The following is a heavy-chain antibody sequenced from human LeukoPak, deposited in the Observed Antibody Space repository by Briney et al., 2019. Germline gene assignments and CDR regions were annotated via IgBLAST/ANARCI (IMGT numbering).Heavy chain of an antibody. Sequence: SVKVSCKASGGTFSSYAISWVRQAPGQGLEWMERIIPIFGTANYAQKFQGRVTITTDESTSTAYMELSSLRSEDTAVYYCASIQLWLSENWFDPWGQGTLVTVSS. CDR2: IIPIFGTA. V-gene: IGHV1-69*05. J-gene: IGHJ5*02. CDR1: GGTFSSYA. CDR3: ASIQLWLSENWFDP. D-gene: IGHD5-18*01.